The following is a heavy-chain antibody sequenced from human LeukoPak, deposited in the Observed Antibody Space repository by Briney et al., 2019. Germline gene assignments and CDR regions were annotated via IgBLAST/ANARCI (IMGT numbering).Heavy chain of an antibody. V-gene: IGHV3-48*03. Sequence: GGSLRLSCAASGFTFSSYEMNWVRQAPGKGLEWVSYISSSGSAIYYADSVKGQFTISRDNAKNSLYLQMSSLRAEDTAVYYCARGPDTAMVSPYYYFDYWGQGTLVTVSS. CDR1: GFTFSSYE. CDR3: ARGPDTAMVSPYYYFDY. J-gene: IGHJ4*02. D-gene: IGHD5-18*01. CDR2: ISSSGSAI.